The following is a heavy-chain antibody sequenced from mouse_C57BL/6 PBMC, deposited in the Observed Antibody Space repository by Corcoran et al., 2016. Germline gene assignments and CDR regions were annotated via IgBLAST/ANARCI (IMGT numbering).Heavy chain of an antibody. CDR3: ARWEYY. D-gene: IGHD4-1*01. V-gene: IGHV1-26*01. J-gene: IGHJ4*01. CDR2: INPNNGGT. Sequence: EVQLQQSGPELVKPGASVKISCKASGYTFTDYYMNWVKQSHGKSLEWIGDINPNNGGTSYNQKFKGKATLTVDKSSSTAYMELRSLTSEDSAVYYCARWEYYWGQGTSVTVSS. CDR1: GYTFTDYY.